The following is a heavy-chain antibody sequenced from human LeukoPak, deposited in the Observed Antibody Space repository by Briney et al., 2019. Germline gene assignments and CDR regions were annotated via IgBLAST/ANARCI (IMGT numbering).Heavy chain of an antibody. Sequence: GGSLRLSCAASGFTFSSYSMNWVRQAPGKGLEWVSYISSSSTIYYADSVKGRFTISRDNSKNTLYLQMNSLRAEDTAVYYCARDHIAAAGTFDYWGQGTLVTVSS. CDR3: ARDHIAAAGTFDY. V-gene: IGHV3-48*01. J-gene: IGHJ4*02. CDR1: GFTFSSYS. CDR2: ISSSSTI. D-gene: IGHD6-13*01.